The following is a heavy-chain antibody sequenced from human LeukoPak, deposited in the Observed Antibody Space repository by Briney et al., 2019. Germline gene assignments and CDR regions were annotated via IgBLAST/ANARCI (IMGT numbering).Heavy chain of an antibody. CDR1: GFSFRTYG. J-gene: IGHJ4*02. V-gene: IGHV3-30*02. CDR2: IRYDGSNK. D-gene: IGHD1-14*01. CDR3: ANLPVPGDITDY. Sequence: GGSLRLSCVASGFSFRTYGMHWVRQAPGKGLEWVAFIRYDGSNKYYADLVKGRFTISRDNSKNTLYLQMSSLRVEDTAVYYRANLPVPGDITDYWGRGTLVTVSS.